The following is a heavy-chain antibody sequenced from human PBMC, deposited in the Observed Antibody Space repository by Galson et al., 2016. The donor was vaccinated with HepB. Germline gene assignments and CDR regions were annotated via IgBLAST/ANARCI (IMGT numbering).Heavy chain of an antibody. J-gene: IGHJ4*02. D-gene: IGHD1-26*01. Sequence: SLRLSCAASGFTFSSYGMHWVRQAPGKGLEWVAVISYDGSNKYYADSVKGRFTISRDNSKNTLYLQMNSLRAEDTAVYYCAKAAYSGGYGFDYWGRGTLVTVSS. CDR3: AKAAYSGGYGFDY. V-gene: IGHV3-30*18. CDR1: GFTFSSYG. CDR2: ISYDGSNK.